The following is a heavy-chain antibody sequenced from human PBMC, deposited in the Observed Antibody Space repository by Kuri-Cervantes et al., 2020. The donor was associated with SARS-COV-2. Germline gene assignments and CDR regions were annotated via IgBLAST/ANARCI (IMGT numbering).Heavy chain of an antibody. D-gene: IGHD2-21*01. CDR3: ARGINGYFFFYYLDV. J-gene: IGHJ6*03. CDR2: INHRGDT. CDR1: YGTLTGYQ. V-gene: IGHV4-34*01. Sequence: SETLSLTCALHYGTLTGYQWSWIRQPPGRGLEWIGGINHRGDTNYNPALESRVTISRDTSENQFSLRLTSATAADAAVYYCARGINGYFFFYYLDVWGKGTTVTVSS.